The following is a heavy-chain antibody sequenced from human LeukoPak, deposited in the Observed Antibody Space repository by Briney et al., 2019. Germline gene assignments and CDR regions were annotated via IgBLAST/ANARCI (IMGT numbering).Heavy chain of an antibody. Sequence: PSETLSLTCTVSGGSISGSNYYWGWIRQPPGKGLEWIGSIYYSGSTYYNPSLKSRVTISVDTSKNQFSLKLSSVTAADTAVYYCARQPPPGWFDPWGQGTLVTVSS. CDR2: IYYSGST. J-gene: IGHJ5*02. CDR3: ARQPPPGWFDP. V-gene: IGHV4-39*01. CDR1: GGSISGSNYY.